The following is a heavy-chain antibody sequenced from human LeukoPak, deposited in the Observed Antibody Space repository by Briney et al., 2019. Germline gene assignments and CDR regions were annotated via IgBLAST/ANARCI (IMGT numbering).Heavy chain of an antibody. CDR1: GFTFSRLS. V-gene: IGHV3-21*01. Sequence: GGSLRLSCTASGFTFSRLSMNWVSQATGKGLEWVSSISSSGSHIYYADSVKGRFTISRDNAANSLSLQMNSLRDEDTAVYYCASRSCTNGVCPFGFWGQGTLVSVSS. CDR2: ISSSGSHI. D-gene: IGHD2-8*01. J-gene: IGHJ4*02. CDR3: ASRSCTNGVCPFGF.